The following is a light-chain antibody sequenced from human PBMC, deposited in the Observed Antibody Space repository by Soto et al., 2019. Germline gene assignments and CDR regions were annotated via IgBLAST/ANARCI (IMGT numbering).Light chain of an antibody. CDR1: SSNIGAGYD. V-gene: IGLV1-40*01. J-gene: IGLJ2*01. CDR3: QSYDSSLSDSV. CDR2: GNT. Sequence: QSVLTQPPSVSGAPGQRVTIPCTGSSSNIGAGYDVHWYQQLPGTAPKLLIYGNTNRPSGVPDRFSGSKSGTSASLAITGLQAEDEADYYCQSYDSSLSDSVFGGGTKLTVL.